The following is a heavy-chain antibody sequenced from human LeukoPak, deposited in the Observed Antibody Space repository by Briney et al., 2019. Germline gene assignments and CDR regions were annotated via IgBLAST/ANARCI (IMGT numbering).Heavy chain of an antibody. CDR1: GESFSGYY. CDR2: INHSGST. Sequence: SETLSLTCAVYGESFSGYYWSWIRQPPGKGLEWIGEINHSGSTNYNPSLKSRVTISVDASKNQFSLKLSSVTAADTAVYYCARVRGRWLQTPGYFDYWGQGTLVTVSS. D-gene: IGHD5-24*01. J-gene: IGHJ4*02. V-gene: IGHV4-34*01. CDR3: ARVRGRWLQTPGYFDY.